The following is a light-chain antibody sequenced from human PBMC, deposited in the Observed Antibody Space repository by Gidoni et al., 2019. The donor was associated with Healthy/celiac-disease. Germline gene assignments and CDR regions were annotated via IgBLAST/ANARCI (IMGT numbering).Light chain of an antibody. Sequence: SYELTQPLSVSVALGQTARITCGGNNIGSKNVDWDQQKPGQAPVLVIYRDSNRPSGIPERFSGSNSGNTATLTISRAQAGDEADYYCQGWDSSTAVFGGGTKLTVL. CDR2: RDS. CDR1: NIGSKN. J-gene: IGLJ3*02. CDR3: QGWDSSTAV. V-gene: IGLV3-9*01.